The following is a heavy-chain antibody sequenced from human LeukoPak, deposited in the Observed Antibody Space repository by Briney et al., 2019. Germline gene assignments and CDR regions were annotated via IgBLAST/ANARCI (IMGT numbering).Heavy chain of an antibody. Sequence: GGSLRLSCVASGFTFSTSWVTWVRQAPGKGLEWVANIDKHGSGKYYVDSVKGRFTISRDNAKNSLYLQMNSLRAEDTAVYYCAREGVVSPNIWGQGTMVTVSS. CDR2: IDKHGSGK. CDR3: AREGVVSPNI. CDR1: GFTFSTSW. J-gene: IGHJ3*02. D-gene: IGHD3-10*01. V-gene: IGHV3-7*01.